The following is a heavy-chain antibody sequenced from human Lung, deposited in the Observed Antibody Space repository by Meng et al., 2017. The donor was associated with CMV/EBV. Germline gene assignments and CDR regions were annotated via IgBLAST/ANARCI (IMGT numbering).Heavy chain of an antibody. D-gene: IGHD3-3*01. CDR3: ARAGHFFDYGDF. J-gene: IGHJ4*02. Sequence: QLQLHESGPELVEPSGALSVTCTVSGGYILNYYWGWIRQPPGKGLEWIGQIYSKGITNYNPSLGSRVTISVDTSKSQFSLQLRSVTTEDTAVYFCARAGHFFDYGDFWGPGILVTVSS. V-gene: IGHV4-4*09. CDR2: IYSKGIT. CDR1: GGYILNYY.